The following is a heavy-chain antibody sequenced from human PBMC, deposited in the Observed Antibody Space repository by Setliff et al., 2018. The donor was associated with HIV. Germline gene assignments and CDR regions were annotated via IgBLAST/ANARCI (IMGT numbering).Heavy chain of an antibody. CDR1: GYSFTTYW. Sequence: PGESLKISCKGSGYSFTTYWIGWVRQMPGKGLEWMGMIYPGDSGTRYSPSFQGQVTISADKSISTAYLQWSSLKASDTAMYYCARLLMPRGFSYGSYYYYGMDVWGQGTAVTVSS. CDR2: IYPGDSGT. J-gene: IGHJ6*02. D-gene: IGHD5-18*01. CDR3: ARLLMPRGFSYGSYYYYGMDV. V-gene: IGHV5-51*01.